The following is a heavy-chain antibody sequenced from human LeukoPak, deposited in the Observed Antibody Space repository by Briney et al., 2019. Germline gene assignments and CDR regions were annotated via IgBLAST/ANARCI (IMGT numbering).Heavy chain of an antibody. CDR3: AREVRYYDSSGTVDY. CDR1: GGSISSGGYS. D-gene: IGHD3-22*01. CDR2: ISSSGSTI. J-gene: IGHJ4*02. V-gene: IGHV3-11*01. Sequence: LSLTCAVSGGSISSGGYSWSWIRQAPGKGLEWVSYISSSGSTIYYADSVKGRFTISRDNAKNSLYLQMNSLRAEDTAVYYCAREVRYYDSSGTVDYWGQGTLVTVSS.